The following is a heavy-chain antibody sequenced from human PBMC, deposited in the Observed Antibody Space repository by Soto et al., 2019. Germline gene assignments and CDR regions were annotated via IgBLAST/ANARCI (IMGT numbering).Heavy chain of an antibody. D-gene: IGHD2-21*02. CDR3: SKGFIVVVTAIRPDDNFDV. V-gene: IGHV3-23*01. J-gene: IGHJ3*01. CDR1: GFTFNTYA. Sequence: EVQLLESGGGLVQPGGYLSLSCAASGFTFNTYAMNWVRQVPGKGLEWVAAISGGGGSTYYADSVKGRFTISRDTSKNTLYLQMNSLSADDTAVYYCSKGFIVVVTAIRPDDNFDVWGQGTMVTVSS. CDR2: ISGGGGST.